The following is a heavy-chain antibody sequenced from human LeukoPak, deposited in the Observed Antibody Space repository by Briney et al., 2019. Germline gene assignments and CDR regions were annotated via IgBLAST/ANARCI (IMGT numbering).Heavy chain of an antibody. V-gene: IGHV3-20*01. J-gene: IGHJ4*02. CDR2: INWNGGSI. D-gene: IGHD3-22*01. CDR1: GFRFDDRG. Sequence: GGSLRLSRAASGFRFDDRGMSWVRQAPGKGLEWISHINWNGGSIGYADSVKGRFTISRDNAKNSLYLQMNNLRAEDTALYHCARVGPNHYDISGYDFWGQGTLVTVSS. CDR3: ARVGPNHYDISGYDF.